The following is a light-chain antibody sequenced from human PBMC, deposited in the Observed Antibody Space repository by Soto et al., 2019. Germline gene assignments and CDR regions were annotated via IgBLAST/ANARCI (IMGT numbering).Light chain of an antibody. V-gene: IGKV3-11*01. CDR2: DAS. J-gene: IGKJ3*01. Sequence: EIVLTQSPATLSLSPGERTTLSCRASRSVSSDLAWYQQKPGQSPRLIIYDASNRATGIPARFSGSGSGTDFTLTISSLEPEDFAFYYCLQRTGGPPGATFGPGTKVEIK. CDR1: RSVSSD. CDR3: LQRTGGPPGAT.